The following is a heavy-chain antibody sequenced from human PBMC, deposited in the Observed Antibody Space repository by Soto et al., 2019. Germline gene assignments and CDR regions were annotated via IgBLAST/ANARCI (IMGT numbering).Heavy chain of an antibody. CDR3: LRLKTDY. CDR1: GFTFGSYA. CDR2: ITGNGDST. V-gene: IGHV3-23*01. Sequence: PGGSLRLSCTASGFTFGSYAMSWVRQAPGKGLEWVSAITGNGDSTYYAESVKGRFTISRDNSKATLHLQMNYLRAEDTAVYYCLRLKTDYWGQGTLFTVA. D-gene: IGHD2-21*02. J-gene: IGHJ4*02.